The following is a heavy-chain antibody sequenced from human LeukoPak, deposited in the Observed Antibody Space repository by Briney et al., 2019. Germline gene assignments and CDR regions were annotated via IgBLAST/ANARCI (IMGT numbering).Heavy chain of an antibody. CDR1: GVSISSGGYY. Sequence: SQTLSLTCTVSGVSISSGGYYWSWIRQHPGKGLEWIGYIYYSGITYYNPSLKSRVTISVDTSKNQFSLKLSSVTAADTAVYYCARGYWELPPDLQFDIWGQGTTVTVSS. D-gene: IGHD1-26*01. CDR3: ARGYWELPPDLQFDI. V-gene: IGHV4-31*03. J-gene: IGHJ3*02. CDR2: IYYSGIT.